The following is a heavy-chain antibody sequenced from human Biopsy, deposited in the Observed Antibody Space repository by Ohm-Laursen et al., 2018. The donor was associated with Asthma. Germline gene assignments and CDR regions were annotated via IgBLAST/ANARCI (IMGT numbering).Heavy chain of an antibody. CDR1: GYTFTSNA. CDR2: LNPVNGNT. CDR3: AREVGATRYDP. V-gene: IGHV1-3*01. D-gene: IGHD1-26*01. Sequence: ASVKVSCKASGYTFTSNAIHWMRQAPGQSLEWMAWLNPVNGNTKYSQQFQGRVTITRDTSASTAYMELTRLTPEDTAVFYCAREVGATRYDPWGQGTLVTVSS. J-gene: IGHJ5*02.